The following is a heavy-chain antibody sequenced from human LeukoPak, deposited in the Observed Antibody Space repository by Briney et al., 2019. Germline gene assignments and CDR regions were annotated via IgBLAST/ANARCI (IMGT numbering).Heavy chain of an antibody. D-gene: IGHD5-18*01. Sequence: SETLSLTCTVSGGSMTSSSYYWGWIRQPPGKGLEWIGSMYYSGSTNYNPSLKSRVTISEDKSKNQFSLKLTSVTAADTAVYYCRIRGYSYVLDYWGQGTLVTVSS. CDR3: RIRGYSYVLDY. CDR2: MYYSGST. CDR1: GGSMTSSSYY. V-gene: IGHV4-39*07. J-gene: IGHJ4*02.